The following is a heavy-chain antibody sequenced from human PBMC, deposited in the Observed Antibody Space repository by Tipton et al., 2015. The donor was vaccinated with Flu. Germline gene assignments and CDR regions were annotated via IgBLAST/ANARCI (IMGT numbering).Heavy chain of an antibody. CDR2: ISSSGDDI. Sequence: SLRLSCAASGFTFSAYGMTWVRQAPGQGMEWLSYISSSGDDIYYGDSVKGRLSISRDNAKNSLFLQMNSLRAEDTALYYCARVWDSSGYYYDLGWGQGTLLTVSS. CDR1: GFTFSAYG. J-gene: IGHJ4*02. CDR3: ARVWDSSGYYYDLG. V-gene: IGHV3-48*03. D-gene: IGHD3-22*01.